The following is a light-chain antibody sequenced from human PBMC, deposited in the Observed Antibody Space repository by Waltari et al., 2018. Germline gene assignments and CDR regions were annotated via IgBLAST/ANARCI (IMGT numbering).Light chain of an antibody. CDR2: VAS. CDR3: QQYSNWPYT. Sequence: EIVMTQSPDTLSVAPGERVTLSCRASQSVPTNLAWYQQKPGQPPRLLIHVASTSATGVPARFSGSGSGTEFTLTISSLESEDFAVYYCQQYSNWPYTFGQGTKLEIK. J-gene: IGKJ2*01. CDR1: QSVPTN. V-gene: IGKV3-15*01.